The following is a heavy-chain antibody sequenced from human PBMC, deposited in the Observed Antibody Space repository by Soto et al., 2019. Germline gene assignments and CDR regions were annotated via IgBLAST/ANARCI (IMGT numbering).Heavy chain of an antibody. Sequence: VGSLRLSCAASGFTFSSYSMNWVRHSPGKGLEWVSSISSSSSYIYYADSVKGRFTISRDNAKNSLYLQMNSLRAEDTAVYYCASTGYSSGWSLDYWGQGTLVTVSS. J-gene: IGHJ4*02. D-gene: IGHD6-19*01. CDR1: GFTFSSYS. V-gene: IGHV3-21*01. CDR2: ISSSSSYI. CDR3: ASTGYSSGWSLDY.